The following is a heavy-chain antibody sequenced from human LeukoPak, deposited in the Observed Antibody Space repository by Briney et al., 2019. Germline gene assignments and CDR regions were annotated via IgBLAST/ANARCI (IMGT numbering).Heavy chain of an antibody. J-gene: IGHJ4*02. Sequence: ASVKVSCKASGYTFTGYYMHWVRQAPGQGLEWMGWINPNSGGTNYAQKFQGRVTMTRGTSISTAYMELSRLRSDDTAVYYCAISVVTAIWYYFDYWGQGTLVTVSS. D-gene: IGHD2-21*02. CDR1: GYTFTGYY. CDR3: AISVVTAIWYYFDY. CDR2: INPNSGGT. V-gene: IGHV1-2*02.